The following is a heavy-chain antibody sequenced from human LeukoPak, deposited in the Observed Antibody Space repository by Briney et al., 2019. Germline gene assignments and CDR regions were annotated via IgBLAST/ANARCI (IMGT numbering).Heavy chain of an antibody. CDR3: ASYSGSYISN. CDR2: ISSSSSYI. D-gene: IGHD1-26*01. Sequence: GGSLRLSCAASGFTFTSYGMHWVRQAPGKGLEWVSSISSSSSYIYYADSVKGRFTISRDNAKNSLYLQMNSLRAEDTAVYYCASYSGSYISNWGQGTLVTVSS. J-gene: IGHJ4*02. V-gene: IGHV3-21*01. CDR1: GFTFTSYG.